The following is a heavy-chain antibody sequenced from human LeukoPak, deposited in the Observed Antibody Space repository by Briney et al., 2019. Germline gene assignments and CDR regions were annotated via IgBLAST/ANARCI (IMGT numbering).Heavy chain of an antibody. CDR1: GFTFSSYA. V-gene: IGHV3-30-3*01. J-gene: IGHJ3*02. CDR3: ARVSLDTDDAFDI. D-gene: IGHD3-9*01. CDR2: ISYDGSNK. Sequence: GRSLRLSCAASGFTFSSYATHWVRQAPGKGLEWVAVISYDGSNKYYADSVKGRFTISRDNSKKMLYLQMSSLRAEDTAVYYCARVSLDTDDAFDIWGQGTMVTVSS.